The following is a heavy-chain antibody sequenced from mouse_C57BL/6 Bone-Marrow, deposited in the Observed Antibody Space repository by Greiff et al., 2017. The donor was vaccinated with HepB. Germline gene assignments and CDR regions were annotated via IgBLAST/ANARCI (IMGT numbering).Heavy chain of an antibody. CDR1: GYTFTSYW. Sequence: VQLQQPGAELVKPGASVKMSCKASGYTFTSYWITWVKQRPGQGLEWIGDIYPGSGSTNYNEKFKSKATLTVDTSSSTAYMQLSSLTSEDSAVYYCARIITTVVVFDYWGQGTTLTVSS. CDR3: ARIITTVVVFDY. V-gene: IGHV1-55*01. J-gene: IGHJ2*01. CDR2: IYPGSGST. D-gene: IGHD1-1*01.